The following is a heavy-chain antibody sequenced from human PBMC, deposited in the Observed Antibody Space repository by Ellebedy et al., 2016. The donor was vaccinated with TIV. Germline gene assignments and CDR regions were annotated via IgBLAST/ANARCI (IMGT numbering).Heavy chain of an antibody. J-gene: IGHJ4*02. D-gene: IGHD3-10*01. CDR1: GYTFTQSV. CDR3: ARVCELRGVCY. CDR2: INTKTGNP. Sequence: ASVQVSCKASGYTFTQSVLSWVRQAPGQGLEWMGWINTKTGNPTFAQGFTGRFVFSLDTSVGTAYLQINSLKPEDTAVYYCARVCELRGVCYWGQGALVTVSS. V-gene: IGHV7-4-1*02.